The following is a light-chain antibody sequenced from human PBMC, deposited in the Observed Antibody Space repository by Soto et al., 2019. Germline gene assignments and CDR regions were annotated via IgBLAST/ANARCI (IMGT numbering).Light chain of an antibody. J-gene: IGKJ4*01. CDR1: QSLLHSNGYNY. CDR3: MQALQTPLT. CDR2: LGS. Sequence: DIVMTQSPLSLPVTPGEPASISCRSSQSLLHSNGYNYLDWYLQKPGQSPQLLIYLGSNRASGVPDRFSGCGSGTDFTLKISRVEAEDVGVYYCMQALQTPLTFGGGTKVEI. V-gene: IGKV2-28*01.